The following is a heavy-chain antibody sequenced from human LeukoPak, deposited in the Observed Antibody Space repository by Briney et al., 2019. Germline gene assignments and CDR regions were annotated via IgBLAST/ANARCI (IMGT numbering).Heavy chain of an antibody. CDR3: AKRGIVIRGILVIGYHQGAYHYDY. D-gene: IGHD3-10*01. Sequence: PGGSLRLSCVVSGISLTNYAMTWVRQAPGKGLEWVSYISERGGSTSYADSVKGRLTISRDTSLNTLYLQMTSLRAEDTAVYFCAKRGIVIRGILVIGYHQGAYHYDYWGQGVLVTVSS. V-gene: IGHV3-23*01. J-gene: IGHJ4*02. CDR1: GISLTNYA. CDR2: ISERGGST.